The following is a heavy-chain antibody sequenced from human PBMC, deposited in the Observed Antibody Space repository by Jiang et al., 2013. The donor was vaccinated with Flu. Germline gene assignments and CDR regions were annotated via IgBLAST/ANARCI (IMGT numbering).Heavy chain of an antibody. D-gene: IGHD3-10*01. V-gene: IGHV4-34*01. J-gene: IGHJ4*02. Sequence: LLKPSETLSLTCAVYGGSFSRYYWSWDPPVPXKGLEWIGEINHSGSTKYNPSLKSRVTILVDTSRKQFSLKVRSVTAADTAVYYCARDLRGQEDYWGQGTLVTVSS. CDR3: ARDLRGQEDY. CDR1: GGSFSRYY. CDR2: INHSGST.